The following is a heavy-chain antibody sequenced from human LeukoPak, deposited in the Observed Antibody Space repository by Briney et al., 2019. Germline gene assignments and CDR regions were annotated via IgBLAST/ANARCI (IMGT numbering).Heavy chain of an antibody. CDR3: VKDQTGSTGSWFDP. V-gene: IGHV3-9*01. J-gene: IGHJ5*02. D-gene: IGHD1-1*01. CDR2: INWNSDDM. CDR1: GFTFDDYA. Sequence: PGRSLRLSCVGSGFTFDDYAMHWVRQVPGKGLEWVSGINWNSDDMGYADSVKGRFTISRDNAKNSLFLQMNSPRVEDTAFYYCVKDQTGSTGSWFDPWGQGTLVTVSS.